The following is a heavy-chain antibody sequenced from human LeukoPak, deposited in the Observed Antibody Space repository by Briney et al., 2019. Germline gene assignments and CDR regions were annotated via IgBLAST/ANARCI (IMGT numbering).Heavy chain of an antibody. CDR1: GYTFTSYG. J-gene: IGHJ4*02. CDR3: ARDLGQDYYDSSGYYFDY. CDR2: ISAYNGNT. Sequence: ASVKVSCKASGYTFTSYGISWVRQAPGQGLEWMGWISAYNGNTNYAQKLQGRVTMTTDTSTSTAYMELRSLRSDDTAVYYCARDLGQDYYDSSGYYFDYWGQGTLVTVSS. D-gene: IGHD3-22*01. V-gene: IGHV1-18*01.